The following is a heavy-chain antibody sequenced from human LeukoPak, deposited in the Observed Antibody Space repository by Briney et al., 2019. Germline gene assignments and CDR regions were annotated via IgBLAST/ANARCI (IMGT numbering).Heavy chain of an antibody. J-gene: IGHJ4*02. CDR1: GFTFSSYA. CDR3: ARVGSGGAKTDY. V-gene: IGHV3-30*04. Sequence: GGSLRLSCAASGFTFSSYAMHWVRQAPGKGLEWVAVISYDGSNKYYADSVKGRFSISRDNSKNTLYLQMNSLRAEDTAVYYCARVGSGGAKTDYWGQGTLVTVSS. D-gene: IGHD2-15*01. CDR2: ISYDGSNK.